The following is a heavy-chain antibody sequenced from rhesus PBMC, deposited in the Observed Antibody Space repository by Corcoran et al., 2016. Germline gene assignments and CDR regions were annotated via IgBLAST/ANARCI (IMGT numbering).Heavy chain of an antibody. J-gene: IGHJ4*01. CDR1: GGSISSNY. CDR3: ARDAIVVVFTALFDY. V-gene: IGHV4-173*01. Sequence: QLQLQESGPGLVKPSETLSLTCAVSGGSISSNYWSWIRQPPGKGLEWIGRISGSGGSTDYNPSLKSRVTMSTDTSKNHFSLKLSSVTAADTAVYYCARDAIVVVFTALFDYWGQGVLVTVSS. CDR2: ISGSGGST. D-gene: IGHD2-27*01.